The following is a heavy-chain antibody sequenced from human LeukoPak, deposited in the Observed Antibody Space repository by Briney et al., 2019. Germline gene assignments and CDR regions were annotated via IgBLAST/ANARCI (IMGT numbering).Heavy chain of an antibody. CDR3: VRGNTILEAFDI. CDR2: INHSGST. D-gene: IGHD3-9*01. J-gene: IGHJ3*02. V-gene: IGHV4-34*01. CDR1: GGSFSGYY. Sequence: SETLSLTCAVYGGSFSGYYWSWIRQPPGKGLEWIGEINHSGSTNYNPSLKNRVTISVDTSKNQFSLKLSSVTAADTAVYYCVRGNTILEAFDIWGQGTMVTVSS.